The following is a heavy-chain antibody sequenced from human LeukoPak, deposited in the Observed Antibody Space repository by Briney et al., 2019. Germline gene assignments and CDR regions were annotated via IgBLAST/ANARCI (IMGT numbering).Heavy chain of an antibody. Sequence: GGSLRLSCATSGFTFNRFGMHWVRHAPGQGLVWVSRIKGDGISTNYADSVKGRFTISRDIAKNTLYLQMNSLRAEDTAIYYCATSGSYRFDYWGQGTLVTVSS. CDR3: ATSGSYRFDY. D-gene: IGHD1-26*01. CDR2: IKGDGIST. J-gene: IGHJ4*02. V-gene: IGHV3-74*01. CDR1: GFTFNRFG.